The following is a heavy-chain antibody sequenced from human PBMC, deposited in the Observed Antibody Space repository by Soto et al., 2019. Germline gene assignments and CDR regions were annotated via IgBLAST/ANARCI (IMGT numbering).Heavy chain of an antibody. CDR2: MNPNSGNT. CDR3: ARGRPEPYYDFWSGYPYYMDV. D-gene: IGHD3-3*01. CDR1: GYTFTSYD. J-gene: IGHJ6*03. Sequence: ASVKVSCKASGYTFTSYDINWVRQATGQGLEWMGWMNPNSGNTGYAQKFQGRVTMTRNTSISTAYMELSSLRSEDTAVYYCARGRPEPYYDFWSGYPYYMDVWGKGTTVTVSS. V-gene: IGHV1-8*01.